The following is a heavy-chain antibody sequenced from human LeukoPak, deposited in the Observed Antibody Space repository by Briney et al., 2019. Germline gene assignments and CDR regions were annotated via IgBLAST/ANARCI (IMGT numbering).Heavy chain of an antibody. D-gene: IGHD3-10*01. Sequence: GGSLRLSCAASGFTVSSNYMSWVRQDPGKGLEWVSVIYSGGSTYYADSVKGRFTISRDNSKNTLYLQMNSLRAEDTAVYYCATSILLWFGELPSRSPPDVWGQETTVTVSS. V-gene: IGHV3-66*01. CDR3: ATSILLWFGELPSRSPPDV. J-gene: IGHJ6*02. CDR2: IYSGGST. CDR1: GFTVSSNY.